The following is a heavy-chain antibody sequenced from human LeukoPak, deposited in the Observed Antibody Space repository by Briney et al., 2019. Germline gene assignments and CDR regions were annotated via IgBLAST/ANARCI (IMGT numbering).Heavy chain of an antibody. D-gene: IGHD3-22*01. V-gene: IGHV4-61*10. CDR1: GGSISSTSYY. CDR3: ARAAPSSGSFNDAFDI. J-gene: IGHJ3*02. CDR2: IYSSGST. Sequence: SETLSLTRTVSGGSISSTSYYWSWIRQPAGRGLEWIGCIYSSGSTNYNPSLKSRVTMSVDPSENQFSLKLSSVTAADTAVYYCARAAPSSGSFNDAFDIWGQGTMVTVSS.